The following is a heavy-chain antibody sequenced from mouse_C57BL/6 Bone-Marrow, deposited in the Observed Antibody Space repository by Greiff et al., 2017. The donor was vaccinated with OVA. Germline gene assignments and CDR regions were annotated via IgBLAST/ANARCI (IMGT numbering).Heavy chain of an antibody. D-gene: IGHD2-4*01. V-gene: IGHV3-6*01. J-gene: IGHJ3*01. Sequence: EVQLMESGPGLVKPSQSVSLTCSVTGYSFTSGYYSNWVRNYPGHKLEWMGYIGYDGSNTYNPSLKNRISITRDTSKNQFFLKLNSVTTEDTATYYCASVDYTWFAYWGQGTLVTVSA. CDR1: GYSFTSGYY. CDR2: IGYDGSN. CDR3: ASVDYTWFAY.